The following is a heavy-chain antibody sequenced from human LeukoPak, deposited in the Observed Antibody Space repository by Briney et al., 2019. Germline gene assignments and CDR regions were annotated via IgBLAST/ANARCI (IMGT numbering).Heavy chain of an antibody. CDR3: TTSSAYDHLFDY. Sequence: GGSLRLSCAVSGFTSSNAWMSWVRQAPGKGLEWVGRIKSKTDGETTDYAAPVKGRFTISRDDSKSTLYLQMNSLKTEDTAVYYCTTSSAYDHLFDYWGQGTLVTVSS. CDR1: GFTSSNAW. V-gene: IGHV3-15*01. J-gene: IGHJ4*02. D-gene: IGHD5-12*01. CDR2: IKSKTDGETT.